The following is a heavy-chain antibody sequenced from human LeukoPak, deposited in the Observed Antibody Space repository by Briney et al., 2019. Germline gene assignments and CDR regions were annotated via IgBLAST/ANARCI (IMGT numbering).Heavy chain of an antibody. V-gene: IGHV1-69*06. CDR2: IIPIFGTA. Sequence: ASVKVSCKASGGTFSSYAISWVRQAPGQGLEWMGRIIPIFGTANYAQKFQGRVTITADKSTSTAYMELSSLRSEDTAVYYCARDDYGDYNRVGYWGQGTLVTVSS. CDR3: ARDDYGDYNRVGY. D-gene: IGHD4-17*01. J-gene: IGHJ4*02. CDR1: GGTFSSYA.